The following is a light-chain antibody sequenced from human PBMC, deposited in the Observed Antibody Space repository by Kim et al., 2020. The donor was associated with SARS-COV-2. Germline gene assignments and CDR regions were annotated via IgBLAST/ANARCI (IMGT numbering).Light chain of an antibody. V-gene: IGLV3-19*01. CDR3: NSRDDV. CDR2: GTN. Sequence: SSELTQDPSVSVALGQTVWISCQGDSLRTYFANWYQQKPGQAPVVVIYGTNKRPSGIPDRFSGSTSGNTASLTITGTQAEDEADYYCNSRDDVFGTGTKVTVL. J-gene: IGLJ1*01. CDR1: SLRTYF.